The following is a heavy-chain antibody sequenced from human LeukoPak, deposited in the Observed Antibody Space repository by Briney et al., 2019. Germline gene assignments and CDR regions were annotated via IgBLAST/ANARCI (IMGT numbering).Heavy chain of an antibody. J-gene: IGHJ4*02. Sequence: SETLSLTCTVSGGSISSYYWSWVRQPPGKGLEWIGYIYYSGNTNYSPSLKSRVTISVDTSKNQVSLKLSSVTAADTAVYYCAKEGWNDYYFDYWGQGTLVTVSS. V-gene: IGHV4-59*12. CDR3: AKEGWNDYYFDY. CDR1: GGSISSYY. D-gene: IGHD1-1*01. CDR2: IYYSGNT.